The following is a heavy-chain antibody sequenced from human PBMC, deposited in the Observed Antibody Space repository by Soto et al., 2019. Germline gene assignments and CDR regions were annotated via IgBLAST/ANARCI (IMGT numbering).Heavy chain of an antibody. CDR2: IIPIFGTA. Sequence: EASVKVSCKASGGTFSSYAISWVRQAPGQGLEWMGGIIPIFGTANYAQKFQGRVTITADESTSTAYMELSSLRSEDTAVYYCARAAAAVNNWFDPWGQGTLVTVSS. D-gene: IGHD6-13*01. V-gene: IGHV1-69*13. CDR1: GGTFSSYA. CDR3: ARAAAAVNNWFDP. J-gene: IGHJ5*02.